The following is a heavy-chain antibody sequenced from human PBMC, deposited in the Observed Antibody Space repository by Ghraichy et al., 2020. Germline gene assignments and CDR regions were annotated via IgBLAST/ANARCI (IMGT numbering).Heavy chain of an antibody. CDR1: GFTVSSNY. V-gene: IGHV3-66*01. Sequence: LSLTCAASGFTVSSNYMSWVRQAPGKGLEWVSVIYSGGSTYYADSVKGRFTISRDNSKNTLYLQMNSLRAEDTAVYYCAGVGRDDYWGQGTLVTVSS. CDR2: IYSGGST. D-gene: IGHD3-16*01. CDR3: AGVGRDDY. J-gene: IGHJ4*02.